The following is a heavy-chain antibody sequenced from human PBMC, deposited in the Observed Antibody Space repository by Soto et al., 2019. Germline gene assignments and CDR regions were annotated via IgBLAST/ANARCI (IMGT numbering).Heavy chain of an antibody. CDR2: IRTGGSSV. D-gene: IGHD6-13*01. CDR1: GFTFSSYS. CDR3: ARARTNWYNDY. Sequence: GGSLRLSCAASGFTFSSYSMNWVRLAPGKGLEWVSSIRTGGSSVYYPDSVKGRFTISRDDAKSSLYLQMDSLTAEDTAVYYCARARTNWYNDYWGQGALVTVSS. J-gene: IGHJ4*02. V-gene: IGHV3-21*01.